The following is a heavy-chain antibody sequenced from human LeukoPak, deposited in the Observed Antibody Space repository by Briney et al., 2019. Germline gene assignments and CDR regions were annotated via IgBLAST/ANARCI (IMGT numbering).Heavy chain of an antibody. J-gene: IGHJ3*02. CDR3: ARDIGGGSGWYSAFDI. V-gene: IGHV4-59*01. D-gene: IGHD6-19*01. CDR2: IYYSGST. CDR1: GGSISSYY. Sequence: SETLSLTCTVSGGSISSYYWSWIRQPPGKGLEWIGYIYYSGSTNYNPSLKSRVTISVDTSKNQFSLKLSSVTAADTAVYYCARDIGGGSGWYSAFDIWGQGTMVTVSS.